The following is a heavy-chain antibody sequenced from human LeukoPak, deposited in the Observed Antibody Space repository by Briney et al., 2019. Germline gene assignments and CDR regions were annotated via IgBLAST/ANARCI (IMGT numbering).Heavy chain of an antibody. J-gene: IGHJ4*02. V-gene: IGHV3-30-3*01. CDR2: ISYDGSNK. D-gene: IGHD4-23*01. CDR1: GFTFSSYA. Sequence: GGSLRLSCAASGFTFSSYAMHWVRQAPGKGLEWVAVISYDGSNKYYADSVKGRFTISRDNSKNTLYLQMNSLRAEDTAVYYCGPNSLDYWGQGALVTVSS. CDR3: GPNSLDY.